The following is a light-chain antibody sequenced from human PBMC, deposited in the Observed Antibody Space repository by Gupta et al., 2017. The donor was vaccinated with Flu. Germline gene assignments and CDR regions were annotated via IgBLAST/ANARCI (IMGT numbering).Light chain of an antibody. CDR1: QSVSSSY. V-gene: IGKV3-20*01. CDR2: GAS. J-gene: IGKJ4*01. Sequence: EIVLTQSPGTLSLSPGERATLSCRASQSVSSSYLAWYQQKPGQAPRHLIYGASSRATGIPDRCSGSGSGTDFTLTISRLEPEDVAVYYCQQDGSSSLTFGGGTKVEIK. CDR3: QQDGSSSLT.